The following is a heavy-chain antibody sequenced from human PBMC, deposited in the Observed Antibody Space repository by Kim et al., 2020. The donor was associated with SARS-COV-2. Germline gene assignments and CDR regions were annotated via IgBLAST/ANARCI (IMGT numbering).Heavy chain of an antibody. CDR1: GFTFSSYS. J-gene: IGHJ6*02. V-gene: IGHV3-21*01. CDR3: AREKLMVRGVINYYYGMDV. Sequence: GGSLRLSCAASGFTFSSYSMNWVRQAPGKGLEWVSSISSSSSYIYYADSVKGRFTISRDNAKNSLYLQMNSLRAEDTAVYYCAREKLMVRGVINYYYGMDVWGQGTTVTVSS. CDR2: ISSSSSYI. D-gene: IGHD3-10*01.